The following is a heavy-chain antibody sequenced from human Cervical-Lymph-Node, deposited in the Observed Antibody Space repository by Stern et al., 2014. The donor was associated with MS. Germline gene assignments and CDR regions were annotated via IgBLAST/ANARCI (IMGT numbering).Heavy chain of an antibody. V-gene: IGHV3-30*04. CDR1: GFTFSNYA. CDR3: ARGGDLTLGYYYYSHGMDV. D-gene: IGHD3-9*01. CDR2: ISYDGTYK. J-gene: IGHJ6*02. Sequence: MQLVESGGGVVQPGRSLRLSCAASGFTFSNYAMHWVRQPPGKGLEWVATISYDGTYKYYADSVKGRFTISRDNSKNTLYLQMNSLRAEDTALFYCARGGDLTLGYYYYSHGMDVWGQGTTVTVSS.